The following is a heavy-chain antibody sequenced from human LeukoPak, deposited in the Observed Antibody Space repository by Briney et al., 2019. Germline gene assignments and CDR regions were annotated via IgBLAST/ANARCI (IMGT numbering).Heavy chain of an antibody. CDR2: ISSSGSTI. D-gene: IGHD3-9*01. J-gene: IGHJ4*02. Sequence: PGGSLRLSCAASGFTFSSYEMNWFRKAPGKGLEWVSYISSSGSTIYYADSVKGRFTISRDNAKNSLYLQMNSLRAEDTAVYYCASQYYDILTGYYHSFDCWGQGTLVTVSS. CDR1: GFTFSSYE. V-gene: IGHV3-48*03. CDR3: ASQYYDILTGYYHSFDC.